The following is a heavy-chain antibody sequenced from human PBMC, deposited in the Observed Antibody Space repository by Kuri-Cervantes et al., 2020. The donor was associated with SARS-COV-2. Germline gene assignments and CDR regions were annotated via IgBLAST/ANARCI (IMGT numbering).Heavy chain of an antibody. Sequence: LSLTCAASGFTLSSHWMHWVRQAPGKGLVWVSRINSDGSTTSYADSVKGRFTISRDNAKNTLYLQMNSLRAEDTAVYYCARISIWVVAATPFLAYYYYYGMDVWGQGTTVTVSS. D-gene: IGHD2-15*01. CDR1: GFTLSSHW. CDR3: ARISIWVVAATPFLAYYYYYGMDV. CDR2: INSDGSTT. J-gene: IGHJ6*02. V-gene: IGHV3-74*01.